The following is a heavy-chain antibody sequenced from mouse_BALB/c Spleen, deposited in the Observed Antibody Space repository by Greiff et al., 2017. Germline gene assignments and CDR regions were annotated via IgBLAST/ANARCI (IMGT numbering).Heavy chain of an antibody. CDR3: ARGGGNYRGAMDY. CDR1: GFTFSDYY. Sequence: EVMVVESGGGLVKPGGSLKLSCAASGFTFSDYYMYWVRQTPEKRLEWVATISDGGSYTYYPDSVKGRFTISRDNAKNNLYLQMSSLKSEDTAMYYCARGGGNYRGAMDYWGQGTSVTVSS. D-gene: IGHD2-1*01. V-gene: IGHV5-4*02. J-gene: IGHJ4*01. CDR2: ISDGGSYT.